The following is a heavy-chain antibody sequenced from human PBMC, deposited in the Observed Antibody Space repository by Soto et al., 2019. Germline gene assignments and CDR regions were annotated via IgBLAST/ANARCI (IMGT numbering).Heavy chain of an antibody. J-gene: IGHJ2*01. Sequence: QVQLVESGGGVVQPGRSLRLSCAASGFTFSSYGMHWVRQAPGKGLEWVAVIWYDGSNKYYADSVKGRFTISRDTCKNPQSLQMNSLRAEDTAVYYCARDVMVTAMVMWYFDLWGRGTLVTVSS. CDR1: GFTFSSYG. CDR2: IWYDGSNK. CDR3: ARDVMVTAMVMWYFDL. D-gene: IGHD2-21*02. V-gene: IGHV3-33*01.